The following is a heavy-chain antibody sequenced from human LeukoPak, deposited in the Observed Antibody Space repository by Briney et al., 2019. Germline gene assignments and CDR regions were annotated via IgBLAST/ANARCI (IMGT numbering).Heavy chain of an antibody. CDR3: ARVPYEGNYYYYMDV. V-gene: IGHV3-21*01. CDR1: GFTFSSYS. CDR2: ISSSSSYI. Sequence: GGSLRLSCAASGFTFSSYSMNWVRQAPGKGLEWVSSISSSSSYIYYADSVKGRFTISRDNAKNSLYLQMNSLRAEDTAVYYCARVPYEGNYYYYMDVWGKGTTVTVSS. D-gene: IGHD3-22*01. J-gene: IGHJ6*03.